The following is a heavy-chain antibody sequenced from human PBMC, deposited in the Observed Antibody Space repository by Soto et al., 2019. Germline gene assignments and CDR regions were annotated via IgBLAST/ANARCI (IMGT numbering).Heavy chain of an antibody. J-gene: IGHJ4*02. Sequence: XSVKVSCKASGYTFTSYYMHLVRHSPGQGLEWMGIINPSGGSTSYAQKFQGRVTMTRDTSTSTVYMELSSLRYEDTAVYYCARVSVPAAYYSFDYWGQGTLVTVSS. CDR2: INPSGGST. V-gene: IGHV1-46*03. D-gene: IGHD2-2*01. CDR3: ARVSVPAAYYSFDY. CDR1: GYTFTSYY.